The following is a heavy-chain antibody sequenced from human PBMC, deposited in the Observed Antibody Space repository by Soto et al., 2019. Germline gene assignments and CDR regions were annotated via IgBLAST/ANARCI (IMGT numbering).Heavy chain of an antibody. V-gene: IGHV1-46*01. D-gene: IGHD3-3*01. CDR1: GYSLTSYY. CDR3: ARDRDFWTGYEYYYYAMDV. Sequence: AKVSCKESGYSLTSYYLYWVRQETGQGLEWMGIINPNSTSASYAQKFQGRVTMTRDTSTSTVYMELSTLRSEDTAVYYCARDRDFWTGYEYYYYAMDVWGQGTTVTV. CDR2: INPNSTSA. J-gene: IGHJ6*02.